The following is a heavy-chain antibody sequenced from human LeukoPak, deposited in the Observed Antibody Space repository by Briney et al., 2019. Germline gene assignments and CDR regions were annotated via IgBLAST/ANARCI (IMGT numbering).Heavy chain of an antibody. J-gene: IGHJ5*02. Sequence: SETLPLTCTVSGGSISSYYWSWIRQPPGKGLEWIGYIYYSGSTNYNPSLKSRVTISVDTSKNQFSLKLSSVTAADTAVYYCARHVKYSSSWGFDPWGQGTLVTVSS. CDR2: IYYSGST. D-gene: IGHD6-13*01. CDR3: ARHVKYSSSWGFDP. V-gene: IGHV4-59*08. CDR1: GGSISSYY.